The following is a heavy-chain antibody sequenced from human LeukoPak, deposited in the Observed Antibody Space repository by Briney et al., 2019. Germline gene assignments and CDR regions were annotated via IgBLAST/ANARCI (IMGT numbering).Heavy chain of an antibody. CDR3: ASDTSGGFGEYYKA. Sequence: PGGSLRLSCAASGFTFSSYAMSWVRQAPGKGLEWVSVIYSGGSTYYADSVKGRFTISRANSKNTLYLQMNSLRAEDTAVYYCASDTSGGFGEYYKAWGQGTLVTSPQ. D-gene: IGHD3-10*01. J-gene: IGHJ4*02. CDR2: IYSGGST. CDR1: GFTFSSYA. V-gene: IGHV3-66*01.